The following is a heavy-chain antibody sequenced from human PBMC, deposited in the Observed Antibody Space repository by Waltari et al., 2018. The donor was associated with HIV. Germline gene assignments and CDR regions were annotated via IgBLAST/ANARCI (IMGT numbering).Heavy chain of an antibody. V-gene: IGHV3-21*01. CDR2: ISSSSSYI. J-gene: IGHJ4*02. D-gene: IGHD3-10*01. CDR1: GFTFSSYS. CDR3: ARDRVRGARDFDY. Sequence: EVQLVESGGGLVKPGGSLRLSCAASGFTFSSYSMNWVRQAPGKGREWVSSISSSSSYIYYADSVKGRFTISRDNAKNSLYLQMNSLRAEDTAVYYCARDRVRGARDFDYWGQGTLVTVSS.